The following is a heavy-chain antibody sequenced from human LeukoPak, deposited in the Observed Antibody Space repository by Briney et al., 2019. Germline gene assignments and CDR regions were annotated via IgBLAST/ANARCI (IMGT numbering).Heavy chain of an antibody. CDR1: GISLSTRGVG. CDR2: IYWDDDK. J-gene: IGHJ4*02. Sequence: KGSGPTLAKPTQTLTLTCTFSGISLSTRGVGVGWIRQPPGKALEWLALIYWDDDKRYSPSLKSRLTITKDTSKNQVVLTVTNMDPVDTATYYCAHLLGASFGYGFDYWGQGTLVTVSS. V-gene: IGHV2-5*02. CDR3: AHLLGASFGYGFDY. D-gene: IGHD5-18*01.